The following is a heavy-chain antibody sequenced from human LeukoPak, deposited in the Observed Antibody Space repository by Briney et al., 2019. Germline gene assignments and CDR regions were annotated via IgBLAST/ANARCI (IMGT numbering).Heavy chain of an antibody. D-gene: IGHD2-8*02. J-gene: IGHJ4*02. CDR1: GFTFSAYT. CDR2: ISSSFNI. Sequence: GGSLRLSSAASGFTFSAYTMNWVRQAPGKGLEWVSYISSSFNIYYVDSVKGRFTISRDNAKNSLYLQMNSLRAGDTAVYYCARSTGHDYWGQGTLVTVSS. V-gene: IGHV3-48*01. CDR3: ARSTGHDY.